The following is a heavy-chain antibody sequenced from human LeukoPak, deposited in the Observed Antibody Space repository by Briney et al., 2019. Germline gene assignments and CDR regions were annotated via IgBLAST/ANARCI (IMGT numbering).Heavy chain of an antibody. J-gene: IGHJ4*02. Sequence: GESLKISCKGSGYSFTSYWIGWVRQMPGKGLEWVGIIYPGDSDTRYSPSFQGQVTISADKSISTAYLQWSSLKASDTAMYYCARRNYYGSGSYSWVDYWGQGTLVTVSS. V-gene: IGHV5-51*01. CDR1: GYSFTSYW. D-gene: IGHD3-10*01. CDR3: ARRNYYGSGSYSWVDY. CDR2: IYPGDSDT.